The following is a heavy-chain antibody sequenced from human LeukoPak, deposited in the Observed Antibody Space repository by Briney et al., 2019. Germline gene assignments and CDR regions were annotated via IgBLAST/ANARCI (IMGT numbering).Heavy chain of an antibody. D-gene: IGHD3-3*01. V-gene: IGHV3-7*01. CDR2: IKQDGSEK. CDR3: ARDLNLHTIFGVVTEYMDV. CDR1: GFTFSSWW. Sequence: GGSLRLSCAVSGFTFSSWWMTWVRQAPGKGLEWVANIKQDGSEKNYVDSVKGRFTISRDNARDTLYLQMNSLRAEDTAVYYCARDLNLHTIFGVVTEYMDVWGKGTTVTVSS. J-gene: IGHJ6*03.